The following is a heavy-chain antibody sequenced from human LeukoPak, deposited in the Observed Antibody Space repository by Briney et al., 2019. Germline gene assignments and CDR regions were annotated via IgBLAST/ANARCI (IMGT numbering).Heavy chain of an antibody. D-gene: IGHD1/OR15-1a*01. V-gene: IGHV1-8*01. Sequence: GASVKVSCKASGYTFTSYDINWVRQATGQGLEWMGWMNPNSGNTGYAQKFQGRVTMTEDTSTDTAYMELSSLRSEDTAVYYCATKEIEVWGQGTLVTVSS. CDR3: ATKEIEV. J-gene: IGHJ4*02. CDR2: MNPNSGNT. CDR1: GYTFTSYD.